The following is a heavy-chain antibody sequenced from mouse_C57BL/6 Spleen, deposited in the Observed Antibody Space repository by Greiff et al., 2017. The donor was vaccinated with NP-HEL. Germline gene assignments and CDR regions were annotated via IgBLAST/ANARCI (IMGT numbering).Heavy chain of an antibody. V-gene: IGHV1-76*01. Sequence: QVQLQQSGAELVRPGASVKLSCKASGYTFTDYYINWVKQRPGQGLEWIARIYPGSGNTYYNEKFKGKATLTAEKSSSTAYMQLSSLTSEDSAVYFCARAPYDYKGYFDVWGTGTTVTVSS. J-gene: IGHJ1*03. CDR1: GYTFTDYY. CDR3: ARAPYDYKGYFDV. D-gene: IGHD2-4*01. CDR2: IYPGSGNT.